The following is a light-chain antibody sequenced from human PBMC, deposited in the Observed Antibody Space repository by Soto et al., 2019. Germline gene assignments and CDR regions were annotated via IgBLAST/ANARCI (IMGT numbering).Light chain of an antibody. J-gene: IGKJ1*01. CDR1: QSISSW. V-gene: IGKV1-5*03. CDR3: QRYNSSLGT. Sequence: QTNKSLGTVSLREGKRVPXTCLASQSISSWLAWYQQKPGKAPNLLIYKASILESGVPSRFSRSGSGTEFTLTISSVQADDFATYYWQRYNSSLGTFSQVTKFDIK. CDR2: KAS.